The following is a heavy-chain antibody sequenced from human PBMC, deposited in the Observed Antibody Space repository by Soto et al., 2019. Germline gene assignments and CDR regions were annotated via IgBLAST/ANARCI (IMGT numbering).Heavy chain of an antibody. CDR1: GFTFRDYY. D-gene: IGHD2-21*02. J-gene: IGHJ4*02. CDR2: ISGSGSII. Sequence: GGSLRLSCAASGFTFRDYYMSWIRQAPGKGLEWVSYISGSGSIIYYAESVKGRFTISRDNAKNSLYLQMNSLRAEDTAVYYCARGGGNSDFDYWGQGTLVTVSS. CDR3: ARGGGNSDFDY. V-gene: IGHV3-11*01.